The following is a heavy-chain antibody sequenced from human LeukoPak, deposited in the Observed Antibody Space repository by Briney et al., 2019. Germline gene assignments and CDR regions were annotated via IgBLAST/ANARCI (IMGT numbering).Heavy chain of an antibody. D-gene: IGHD3-9*01. V-gene: IGHV4-34*01. CDR1: GGSFSGYY. Sequence: SETLSLTCAVYGGSFSGYYWSWIRQPPGKGLEWIEEINHSGSTNYNPSLKSRVTISVDTSKNQFSLKLSSVTAADTAVYYCARGRFVLRYFDWRYYFDYWGQGTLVTVSS. J-gene: IGHJ4*02. CDR2: INHSGST. CDR3: ARGRFVLRYFDWRYYFDY.